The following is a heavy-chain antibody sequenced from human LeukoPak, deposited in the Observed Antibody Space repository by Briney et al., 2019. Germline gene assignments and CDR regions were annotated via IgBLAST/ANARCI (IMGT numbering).Heavy chain of an antibody. Sequence: SETLSLTCAVYGGSFSAYYWSWIRQPPGLGLEWIGEVNHSGSTNYNPSLKSRVTISVDTSKNQFSLKLSSVTAADTAVYYCARHSTSGWNWFDPWGQGTLVTVSS. J-gene: IGHJ5*02. CDR3: ARHSTSGWNWFDP. CDR1: GGSFSAYY. CDR2: VNHSGST. V-gene: IGHV4-34*01. D-gene: IGHD6-19*01.